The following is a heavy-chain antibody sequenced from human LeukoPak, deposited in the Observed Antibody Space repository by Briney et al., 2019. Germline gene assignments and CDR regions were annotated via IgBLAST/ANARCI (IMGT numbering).Heavy chain of an antibody. Sequence: GGSLRLSCVFSGFTFSNYAMSWVRQAPGKGLEWISGITESGRSSYFADSVRGRFTIFRDKSKNTLYLQMNSLRAEDTALYFCAKDGGGNCYDPIDYWGQGILVTVSS. J-gene: IGHJ4*02. CDR1: GFTFSNYA. V-gene: IGHV3-23*01. CDR3: AKDGGGNCYDPIDY. D-gene: IGHD2-21*01. CDR2: ITESGRSS.